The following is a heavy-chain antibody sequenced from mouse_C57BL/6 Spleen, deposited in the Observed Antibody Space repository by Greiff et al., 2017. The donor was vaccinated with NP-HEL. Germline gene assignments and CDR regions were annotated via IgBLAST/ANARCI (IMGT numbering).Heavy chain of an antibody. V-gene: IGHV5-4*03. CDR2: ISDGGSYT. D-gene: IGHD1-1*01. Sequence: EVMLVESGGGLVKPGGSLKLSCAASGFTFSSYAMSWVRQTPEKRLEWVATISDGGSYTYYPDNVKGRFTISRDNAKNNLYLQMSHLKSEDTAMYYCARRYDYGSSYEWYFDVWGTGTTVTVSS. CDR3: ARRYDYGSSYEWYFDV. J-gene: IGHJ1*03. CDR1: GFTFSSYA.